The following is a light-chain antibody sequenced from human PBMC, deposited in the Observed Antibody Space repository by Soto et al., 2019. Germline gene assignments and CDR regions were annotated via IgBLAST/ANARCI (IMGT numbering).Light chain of an antibody. V-gene: IGKV1-5*03. CDR3: QQYNSYPYT. CDR2: KAS. J-gene: IGKJ2*01. Sequence: DIQMTQSPSTLSASVGDRVTITCWASQTISGWLAWYQQKPGKAPKLLIYKASSLQSAVPSRFSGSGSGTEFTLTISSLQPDDFATYYCQQYNSYPYTFGQGTKLEIK. CDR1: QTISGW.